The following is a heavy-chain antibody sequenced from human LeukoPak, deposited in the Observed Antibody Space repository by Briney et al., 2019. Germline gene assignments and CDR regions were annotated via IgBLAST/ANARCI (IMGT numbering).Heavy chain of an antibody. CDR2: IRYGSNK. CDR3: AKGGGYEAQYYYYYLDV. Sequence: GGSLRLSCAASGFRFNTYWMSWVRQAPGKGLEWVAFIRYGSNKYYADSVKGRFTISRDNSKNTLYLQMKSLRAEDTAVYYCAKGGGYEAQYYYYYLDVWGKGTTVTISS. V-gene: IGHV3-30*02. D-gene: IGHD5-12*01. CDR1: GFRFNTYW. J-gene: IGHJ6*03.